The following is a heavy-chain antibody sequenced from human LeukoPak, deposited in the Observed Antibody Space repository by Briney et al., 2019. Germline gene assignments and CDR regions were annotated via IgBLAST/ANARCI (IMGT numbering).Heavy chain of an antibody. CDR3: APHCSSTSCPFDY. J-gene: IGHJ4*02. CDR2: IISIFDTT. Sequence: ASVKVSCKASGGTFRTYAISWVRQAPGQGLEWMGGIISIFDTTNYAQKFQGRVTITADESTSTAYMELSSLRSEDTAVYYCAPHCSSTSCPFDYWGQGTLVTVSS. D-gene: IGHD2-2*01. V-gene: IGHV1-69*13. CDR1: GGTFRTYA.